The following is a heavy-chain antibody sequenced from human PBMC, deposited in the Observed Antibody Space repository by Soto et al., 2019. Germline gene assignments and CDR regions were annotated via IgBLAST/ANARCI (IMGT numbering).Heavy chain of an antibody. D-gene: IGHD6-6*01. J-gene: IGHJ4*02. Sequence: QAGGSLRLSCAASGFTFSNHEMNWVCQAPGKGPEWVSYVSSSGGTKYYANSVKGRFTISRDNAKNSLFLQMSSLRAEDTALYYCAREGEYSSSTFDYWGQGALVTVSS. CDR2: VSSSGGTK. V-gene: IGHV3-48*03. CDR3: AREGEYSSSTFDY. CDR1: GFTFSNHE.